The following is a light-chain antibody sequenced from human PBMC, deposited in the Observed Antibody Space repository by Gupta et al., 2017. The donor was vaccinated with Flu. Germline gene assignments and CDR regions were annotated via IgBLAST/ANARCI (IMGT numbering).Light chain of an antibody. CDR3: HQYCNSPWT. CDR2: GAS. J-gene: IGKJ1*01. CDR1: QRVPNDY. V-gene: IGKV3-20*01. Sequence: GTGSRSPGERATSSGGASQRVPNDYLAGYQQKPGQTPVLLIYGASRKAPGSPDRFNGSGSGTDFTLNISGVEPEEFAVYSCHQYCNSPWTFGQGTTV.